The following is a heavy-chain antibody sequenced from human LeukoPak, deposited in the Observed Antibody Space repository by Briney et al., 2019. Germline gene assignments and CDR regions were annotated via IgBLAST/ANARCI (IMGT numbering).Heavy chain of an antibody. CDR2: IVPILGTA. CDR3: ARVPQGSSWPYYFDY. J-gene: IGHJ4*02. Sequence: ASVKVSCKASGGTFSTYAISWVRQAPGQGLEWVGRIVPILGTANYAQNFQGRVTITADRSTTTAYMELSSLRSEDAAVYYCARVPQGSSWPYYFDYWGQGTLVTVSS. D-gene: IGHD6-13*01. CDR1: GGTFSTYA. V-gene: IGHV1-69*04.